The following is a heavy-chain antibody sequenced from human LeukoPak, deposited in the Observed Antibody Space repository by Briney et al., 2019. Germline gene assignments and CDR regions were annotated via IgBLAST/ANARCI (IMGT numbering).Heavy chain of an antibody. CDR2: INPNSFDT. CDR3: ARDRSRYFDY. J-gene: IGHJ4*02. Sequence: ASVKVSCKTSGYTFTGYYMHWVRQAPGQGLEWMGWINPNSFDTNYAQKFQGRVTMTRDTSISTVYMELGRLTSDDTAVYYCARDRSRYFDYWGQGTLVTVSS. V-gene: IGHV1-2*02. CDR1: GYTFTGYY. D-gene: IGHD2-2*01.